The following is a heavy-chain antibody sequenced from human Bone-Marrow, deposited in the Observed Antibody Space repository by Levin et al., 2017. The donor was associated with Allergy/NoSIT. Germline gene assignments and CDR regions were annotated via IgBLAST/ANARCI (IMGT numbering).Heavy chain of an antibody. CDR3: AKDPGWGGDDYFDY. J-gene: IGHJ4*02. Sequence: GGSLRLSCAASGFTFDDYAMHWVRQAPGKGLEWVSGISWNSGSIGYADSVKGRFTISRDNAKNSLYLQMNSLRAEDTALYYCAKDPGWGGDDYFDYWGQGTLVTVSS. D-gene: IGHD2-21*02. CDR2: ISWNSGSI. CDR1: GFTFDDYA. V-gene: IGHV3-9*01.